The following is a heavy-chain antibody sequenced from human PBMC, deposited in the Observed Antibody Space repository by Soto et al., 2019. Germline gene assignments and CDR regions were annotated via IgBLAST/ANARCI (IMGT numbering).Heavy chain of an antibody. CDR2: IYYTGST. V-gene: IGHV4-59*01. D-gene: IGHD3-22*01. CDR1: GGSISSYY. Sequence: QVPLQESGPGLVKPSETLFLTCTVSGGSISSYYWSWIRQTAGKGLEWIGYIYYTGSTNYNPSLKSRVTISIDTSESQFSLTLTSVTAADTAVYYCARGTYYYDTVVPLFDSWGQGTLVTVSS. J-gene: IGHJ4*02. CDR3: ARGTYYYDTVVPLFDS.